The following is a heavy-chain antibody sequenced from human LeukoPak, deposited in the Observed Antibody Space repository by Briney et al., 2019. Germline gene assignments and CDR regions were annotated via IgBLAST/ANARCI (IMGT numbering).Heavy chain of an antibody. J-gene: IGHJ6*02. CDR3: ARDSTGYSSGWYLGYGMDV. Sequence: SVKVSCKASGGTFSSYAISWLRQAPGQGLEWMGGIIPIFGTANYAQKFQGRVTITADESTSTAYMELSSLRSEDTAVYYCARDSTGYSSGWYLGYGMDVWGQGTTVTVSS. CDR1: GGTFSSYA. CDR2: IIPIFGTA. D-gene: IGHD6-19*01. V-gene: IGHV1-69*01.